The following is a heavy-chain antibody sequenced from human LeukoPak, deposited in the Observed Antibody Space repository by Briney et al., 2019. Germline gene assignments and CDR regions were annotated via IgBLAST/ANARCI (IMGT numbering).Heavy chain of an antibody. V-gene: IGHV4-4*07. Sequence: SETLSLTCTVSGDSISSYYWNWIRQPAGKGLEYIGRIYSTGSTNYNPSLKSRVTMSVDTSKNHFSLKLSSVTAADTAVYYCATTTSILAFDIWGQGTMVTVSS. CDR3: ATTTSILAFDI. J-gene: IGHJ3*02. CDR1: GDSISSYY. D-gene: IGHD3-3*01. CDR2: IYSTGST.